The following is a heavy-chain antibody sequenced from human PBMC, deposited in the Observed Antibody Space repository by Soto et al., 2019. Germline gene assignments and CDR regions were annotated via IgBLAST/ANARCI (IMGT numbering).Heavy chain of an antibody. V-gene: IGHV3-64*01. D-gene: IGHD6-13*01. J-gene: IGHJ6*03. Sequence: EAQLVESGGGLVQPGGSLRLSCAASGLTFSNYEMHWVRQAPGKGLEYVSGISNNGAHTDYAKSVKGRFTIPRDNSENTLYLQMGSLRAEDMALYYCARRGYGSRWPNVYMDVWGKGTTVTVSS. CDR2: ISNNGAHT. CDR1: GLTFSNYE. CDR3: ARRGYGSRWPNVYMDV.